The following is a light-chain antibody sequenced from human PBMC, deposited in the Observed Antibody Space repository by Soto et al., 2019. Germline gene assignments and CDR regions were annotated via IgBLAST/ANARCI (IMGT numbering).Light chain of an antibody. V-gene: IGKV3-11*01. CDR1: QSVRSY. J-gene: IGKJ4*01. CDR3: QQRSNRLT. Sequence: EIVLTQSPATLSLSPGERATLSCRASQSVRSYLAWYQQKPGQAPRLLIYDASNRATGIPARFSGSGSGTDFTLTISSLEAEDFAVYYCQQRSNRLTFGGGTKVEIK. CDR2: DAS.